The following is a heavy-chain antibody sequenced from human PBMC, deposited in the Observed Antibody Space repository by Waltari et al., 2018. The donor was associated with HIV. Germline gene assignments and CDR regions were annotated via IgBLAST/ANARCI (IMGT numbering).Heavy chain of an antibody. CDR2: IYYSGST. D-gene: IGHD3-3*01. CDR3: ARDCCDFWSGYSRHYYYGMDV. V-gene: IGHV4-30-4*01. J-gene: IGHJ6*02. Sequence: QVQLQESGPGLVKPSQTLSLTCTVSGGSISSGDYYWSWIRQPPGRGLEWNGYIYYSGSTYYNPSLKSRVTISVDTSKNQFSLKLSSVTAADTAVYYCARDCCDFWSGYSRHYYYGMDVWGQGTTVTVSS. CDR1: GGSISSGDYY.